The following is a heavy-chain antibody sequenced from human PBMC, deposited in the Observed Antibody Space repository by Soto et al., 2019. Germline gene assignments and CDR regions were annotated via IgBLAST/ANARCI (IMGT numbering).Heavy chain of an antibody. Sequence: SVKVSFTASGYNFTIYEINSGRQATGQGLEWMGWMNPNSGNTGYAQKFQGRFTMTMNTSISTAYMELISLRSEAKAVYLCARGYTAMGLDDFDIWGQGTM. J-gene: IGHJ3*02. CDR3: ARGYTAMGLDDFDI. D-gene: IGHD5-18*01. V-gene: IGHV1-8*01. CDR1: GYNFTIYE. CDR2: MNPNSGNT.